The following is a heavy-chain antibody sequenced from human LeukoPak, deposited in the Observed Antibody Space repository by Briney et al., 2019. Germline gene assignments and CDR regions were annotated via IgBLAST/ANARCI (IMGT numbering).Heavy chain of an antibody. CDR1: GFTFSSYSMN. D-gene: IGHD3/OR15-3a*01. J-gene: IGHJ4*02. CDR2: IYYSGST. CDR3: ARHFGT. Sequence: PGGSLRLSCEASGFTFSSYSMNWVRQAPGKGLEWIGSIYYSGSTYYNPSLKSRVTISVDTSKNQFSLKLRSVTAADTAVYYCARHFGTWGQGTLVTVSS. V-gene: IGHV4-39*01.